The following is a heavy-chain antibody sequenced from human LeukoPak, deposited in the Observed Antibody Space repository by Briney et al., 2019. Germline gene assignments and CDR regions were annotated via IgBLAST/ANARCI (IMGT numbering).Heavy chain of an antibody. CDR3: ARDVAAVGNNWFDP. Sequence: PSETLSLTCTVSGGSISSYYWSWIRQPPGKGLEWIGYIYYSGSTNYNPSLKSRVTMSVDTSKNQFSLKLSSVTAADTAVYYCARDVAAVGNNWFDPWGQGTLVTVSS. V-gene: IGHV4-59*12. CDR1: GGSISSYY. D-gene: IGHD6-13*01. J-gene: IGHJ5*02. CDR2: IYYSGST.